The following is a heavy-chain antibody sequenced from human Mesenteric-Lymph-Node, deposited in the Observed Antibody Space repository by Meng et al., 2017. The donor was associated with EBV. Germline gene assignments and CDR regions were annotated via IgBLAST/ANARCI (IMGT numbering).Heavy chain of an antibody. CDR2: IYHWGST. J-gene: IGHJ5*02. CDR1: RGAHSSGGYP. V-gene: IGHV4-30-2*01. Sequence: QLQLQQSGLGLGKCFKNLSLPRPVSRGAHSSGGYPLSWIPPPPGKGLEWYVYIYHWGSTYYNPSLKSRVTIIVDRSKNQFSLKLSSVTAADTAVYYCSRGGGEYSGYDPKWLDPWGQGTLVTVSS. D-gene: IGHD5-12*01. CDR3: SRGGGEYSGYDPKWLDP.